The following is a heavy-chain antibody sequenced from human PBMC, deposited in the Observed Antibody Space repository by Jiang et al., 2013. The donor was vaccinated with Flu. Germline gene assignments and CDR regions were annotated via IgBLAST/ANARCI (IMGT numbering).Heavy chain of an antibody. CDR1: GFSLSTSGVG. J-gene: IGHJ4*02. CDR2: IYWDDDK. CDR3: AHSGDYVWGSYPTYYFDY. D-gene: IGHD3-16*02. V-gene: IGHV2-5*02. Sequence: KPTQTLTLTCTFSGFSLSTSGVGVGWIRQPPGKALEWLALIYWDDDKRYSPSLKSRLTITKDTSKNQVVLTMTNMDPVDTATYYCAHSGDYVWGSYPTYYFDYWGQGTLVTVSS.